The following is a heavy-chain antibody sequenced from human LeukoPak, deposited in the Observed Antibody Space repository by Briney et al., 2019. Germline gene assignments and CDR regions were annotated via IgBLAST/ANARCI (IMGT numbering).Heavy chain of an antibody. CDR1: GYSFTSYW. Sequence: GEPLKISCKGSGYSFTSYWIGWVRQMPGKGLEWMGIIYPGDSDTRYSPSFQGQVTISADKSISTAYLQWSSLKASDTAMYYCARRLGPSPVLRFLEQRRNWFDPWGQGTLVTVSS. V-gene: IGHV5-51*01. CDR3: ARRLGPSPVLRFLEQRRNWFDP. CDR2: IYPGDSDT. D-gene: IGHD3-3*01. J-gene: IGHJ5*02.